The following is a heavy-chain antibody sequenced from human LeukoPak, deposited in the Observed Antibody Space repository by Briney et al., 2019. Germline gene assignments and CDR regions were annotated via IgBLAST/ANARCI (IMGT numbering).Heavy chain of an antibody. Sequence: ASVKVSCKASGYTFTGYYMHWVRQAPGQGLEWMGWINTNSGGTKYVQKFQGRVTMTRDTSISTAYMELSGLTSDDTAVYYCARDPRDLGGWFDPWGQGTLVTVSS. V-gene: IGHV1-2*02. CDR1: GYTFTGYY. CDR3: ARDPRDLGGWFDP. D-gene: IGHD2-21*02. CDR2: INTNSGGT. J-gene: IGHJ5*02.